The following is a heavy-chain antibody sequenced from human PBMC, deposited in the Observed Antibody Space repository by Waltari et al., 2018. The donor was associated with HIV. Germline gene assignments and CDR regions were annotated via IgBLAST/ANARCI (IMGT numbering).Heavy chain of an antibody. CDR2: MNPNSGNT. V-gene: IGHV1-8*01. CDR3: ARGNYYDSGGYPLGDFDY. CDR1: GYTFSYD. J-gene: IGHJ4*02. Sequence: QAQLVQSGAEVKKPGASVKVSCKASGYTFSYDINWVRQATGQGLEWMGWMNPNSGNTGYAQKFLGRVTMTRNTSISTAYMELSSLTSEDTAVYYCARGNYYDSGGYPLGDFDYWGQGTLVTVSS. D-gene: IGHD3-22*01.